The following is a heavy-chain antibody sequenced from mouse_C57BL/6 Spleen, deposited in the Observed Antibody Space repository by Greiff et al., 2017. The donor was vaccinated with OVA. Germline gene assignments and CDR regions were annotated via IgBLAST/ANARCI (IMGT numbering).Heavy chain of an antibody. D-gene: IGHD3-3*01. J-gene: IGHJ4*01. CDR3: TRDQGIKGFMDY. V-gene: IGHV5-9-1*02. CDR1: GFTFSSYA. Sequence: EVHLVESGEGLVKPGGSLKLSCAASGFTFSSYAMSWVRQTPEKRLEWVAYISSGGDYIYYADTVKGRFTISRDNARNTLYLQMSSLKSEDTAMYYCTRDQGIKGFMDYWGQGTSVTVSS. CDR2: ISSGGDYI.